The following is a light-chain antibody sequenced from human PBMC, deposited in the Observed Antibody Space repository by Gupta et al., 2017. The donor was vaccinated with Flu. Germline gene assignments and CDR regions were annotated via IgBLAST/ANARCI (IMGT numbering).Light chain of an antibody. CDR1: TGTVTSGYY. J-gene: IGLJ3*02. Sequence: QTVVTQESSLTVSPGGTATLTCASSTGTVTSGYYPNWFQQKPGQAPRVLIYNTNNKHSWTPARFSGSLLGGKAALTLSGAQPEDEADYYCLLYYGDTGVFGGGTKLTVL. V-gene: IGLV7-43*01. CDR3: LLYYGDTGV. CDR2: NTN.